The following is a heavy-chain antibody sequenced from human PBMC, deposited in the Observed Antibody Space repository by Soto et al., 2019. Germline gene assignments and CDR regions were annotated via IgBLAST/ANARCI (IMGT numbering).Heavy chain of an antibody. CDR2: IIPILGIA. V-gene: IGHV1-69*04. CDR1: GGTFSSYA. CDR3: AREGDCTNGVCYFFAFDI. J-gene: IGHJ3*02. Sequence: ASVKVSCKASGGTFSSYAISWVRQAPGQGLEWMGRIIPILGIANYAQKFQGRVTITADKSTSTAYMELSSLRSEDTAVYYCAREGDCTNGVCYFFAFDIWGQGTMVTVSS. D-gene: IGHD2-8*01.